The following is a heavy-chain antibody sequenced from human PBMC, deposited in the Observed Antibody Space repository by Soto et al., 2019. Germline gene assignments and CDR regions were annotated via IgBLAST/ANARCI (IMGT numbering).Heavy chain of an antibody. D-gene: IGHD3-22*01. CDR2: IYYSGST. J-gene: IGHJ4*02. CDR1: GGSISSGGYY. V-gene: IGHV4-31*03. CDR3: ARVFRGYYYDSSAVDY. Sequence: SETLSLTCTVSGGSISSGGYYWSWIRQHPGKGLEWIGYIYYSGSTYYNPSLKSRVTISVDTSKNQYSLKLSSVTAADTAVYYCARVFRGYYYDSSAVDYWGQGTLVTVSS.